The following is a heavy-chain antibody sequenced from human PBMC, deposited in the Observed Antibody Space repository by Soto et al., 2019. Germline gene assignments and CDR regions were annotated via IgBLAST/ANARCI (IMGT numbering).Heavy chain of an antibody. CDR2: ISGTRGST. V-gene: IGHV3-23*01. J-gene: IGHJ5*01. D-gene: IGHD6-19*01. CDR3: AKSFSGWYSYDS. CDR1: GFTFSNYA. Sequence: GGSLRLSCAASGFTFSNYAMSWVRQAPGKGLEWVSAISGTRGSTYYTGSVKGRFTISRDNSKNTLYLQMNSLRAEDTAVYYCAKSFSGWYSYDSWGQGTLVTVSS.